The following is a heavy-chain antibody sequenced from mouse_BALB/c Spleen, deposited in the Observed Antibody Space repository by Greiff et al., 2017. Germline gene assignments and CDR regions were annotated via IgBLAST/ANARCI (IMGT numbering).Heavy chain of an antibody. CDR3: AREWYGNYFNYFDY. CDR1: GFSLTSYG. CDR2: IWAGGST. V-gene: IGHV2-9*02. J-gene: IGHJ2*01. D-gene: IGHD2-10*02. Sequence: QVQLKESGPGLVAPSQSLSITCPVSGFSLTSYGVHWVRQPPGKGLEWLGVIWAGGSTNYNSALMSRLSISKDNSKSQVFLKMNSLQTDDTAMYYCAREWYGNYFNYFDYWGQGTTLTVSS.